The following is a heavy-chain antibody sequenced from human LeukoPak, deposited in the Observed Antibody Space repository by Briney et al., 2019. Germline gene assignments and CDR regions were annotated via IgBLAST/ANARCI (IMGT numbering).Heavy chain of an antibody. CDR3: AREVITMVRGVITLEDDY. Sequence: ASVKVSCKASGYTFTSYAMHWVRQAPGQRLEWMGWINAGNGNTKYSQEFQGRVTMTTDTSTSTAYMELRSLRSDDTAVYYCAREVITMVRGVITLEDDYWGQGTLVTVSS. CDR2: INAGNGNT. CDR1: GYTFTSYA. V-gene: IGHV1-3*01. D-gene: IGHD3-10*01. J-gene: IGHJ4*02.